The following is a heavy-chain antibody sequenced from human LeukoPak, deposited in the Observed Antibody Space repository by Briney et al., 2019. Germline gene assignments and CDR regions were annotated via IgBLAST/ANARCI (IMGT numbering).Heavy chain of an antibody. J-gene: IGHJ4*02. CDR1: GFTVSSNY. V-gene: IGHV3-53*01. Sequence: PGGSLRLSCAASGFTVSSNYMSWVRQAPGKGLEWVSVIYSGGSTYYADSVKGRFTISRDNSKNTLYLQMNSLRAEDTAVYYCARDIPQLGTDYWGQGTLVTVSS. D-gene: IGHD2-2*02. CDR3: ARDIPQLGTDY. CDR2: IYSGGST.